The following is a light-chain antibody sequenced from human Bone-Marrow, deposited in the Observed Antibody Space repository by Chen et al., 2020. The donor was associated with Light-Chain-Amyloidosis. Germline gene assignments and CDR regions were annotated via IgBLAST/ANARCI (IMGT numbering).Light chain of an antibody. CDR2: RDT. V-gene: IGLV3-25*03. J-gene: IGLJ2*01. Sequence: SYELTQPPSVSVSPGQTARITCSGDDLPTKYAYWYQQKPGQAPVLVIHRDTERPSGISVRFYRSSSGTTATLTISGVQAEDEADYNCQSADSSGTYEVIFGGGTKLTVL. CDR1: DLPTKY. CDR3: QSADSSGTYEVI.